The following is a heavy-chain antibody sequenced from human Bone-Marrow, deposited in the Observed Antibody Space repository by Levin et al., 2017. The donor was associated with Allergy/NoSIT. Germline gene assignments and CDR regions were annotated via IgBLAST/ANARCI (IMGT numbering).Heavy chain of an antibody. V-gene: IGHV4-39*01. Sequence: SQTLSLPCAVSVDSMSGHYWDWVRPPPGKGLGWIGTVYYTGSPSYNPSLPSRVTISVDASNKQFSLKVTSVTAADTAVYYCARHRDHFGSGSYYTDYDYWGQGTLVTVSS. CDR3: ARHRDHFGSGSYYTDYDY. J-gene: IGHJ4*02. D-gene: IGHD3-10*01. CDR2: VYYTGSP. CDR1: VDSMSGHY.